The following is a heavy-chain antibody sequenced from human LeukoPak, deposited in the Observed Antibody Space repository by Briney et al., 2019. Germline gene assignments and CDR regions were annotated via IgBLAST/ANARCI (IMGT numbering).Heavy chain of an antibody. CDR2: ISSSSSTI. CDR3: AKNRGLGYCSSPSCYFDY. D-gene: IGHD2-2*01. Sequence: GGSLRLSCAASGFTFSSYSMNWVRQAPGKGLEWVSYISSSSSTIYYADSVKGRFTISRDNAKNSLYLQMNSLRAEDTAVYYCAKNRGLGYCSSPSCYFDYWGQGTLVTVSS. V-gene: IGHV3-48*04. CDR1: GFTFSSYS. J-gene: IGHJ4*02.